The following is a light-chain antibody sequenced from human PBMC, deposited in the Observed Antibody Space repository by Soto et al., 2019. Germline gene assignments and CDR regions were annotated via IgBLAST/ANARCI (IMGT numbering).Light chain of an antibody. J-gene: IGLJ1*01. CDR3: QSYDSSLSVSYV. Sequence: QPVLTQPPSASGTPGQRVTISCSGSSSNIGGNPVNWYQQLPGTAPKLLIYGNSNRPSGVPDRFSGSKSGTSASLAITGLQAEDEADYYCQSYDSSLSVSYVFGTGTKLTVL. V-gene: IGLV1-40*01. CDR1: SSNIGGNP. CDR2: GNS.